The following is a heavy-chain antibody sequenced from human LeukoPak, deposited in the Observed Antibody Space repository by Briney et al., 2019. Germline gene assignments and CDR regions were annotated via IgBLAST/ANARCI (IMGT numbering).Heavy chain of an antibody. D-gene: IGHD3-22*01. V-gene: IGHV5-10-1*04. CDR1: GYRFTNYW. J-gene: IGHJ3*02. CDR2: IDPSDSYT. Sequence: GESLKISCKGSGYRFTNYWISWVRQMPGKGLEWMGRIDPSDSYTNYSPSFQGQVTISADKSISTAYLQWSSLKASDTAMYYCARPNYYDSSGYYYLYAFDIWGQGTMVTVSS. CDR3: ARPNYYDSSGYYYLYAFDI.